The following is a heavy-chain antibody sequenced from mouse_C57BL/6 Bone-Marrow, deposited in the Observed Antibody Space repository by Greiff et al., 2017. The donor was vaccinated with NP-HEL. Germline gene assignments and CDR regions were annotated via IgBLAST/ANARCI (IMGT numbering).Heavy chain of an antibody. CDR1: GYTFTDYY. CDR2: INPYNGGT. D-gene: IGHD1-1*01. V-gene: IGHV1-19*01. Sequence: VQLKESGPVLVKPGASVKMSCKASGYTFTDYYMNWVKQSHGKSLEWIGVINPYNGGTSYNQKFKGKATLTVDKSSSTAYMELNSLTSEDSAVYYCARWNYYGSSYGYAMDYWGQGTSVTVSS. CDR3: ARWNYYGSSYGYAMDY. J-gene: IGHJ4*01.